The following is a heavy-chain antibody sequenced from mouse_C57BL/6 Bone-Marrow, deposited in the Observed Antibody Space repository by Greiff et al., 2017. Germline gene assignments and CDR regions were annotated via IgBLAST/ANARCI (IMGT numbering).Heavy chain of an antibody. CDR3: AREFITTVVAHYYYAMDY. V-gene: IGHV1-81*01. J-gene: IGHJ4*01. CDR2: IYPRSGNT. CDR1: GYTFTSYG. D-gene: IGHD1-1*01. Sequence: VQLQQSGAELARPGASVKLSCKASGYTFTSYGISWVKQRTGQGLEWIGEIYPRSGNTYYNEKFKGKATLTADKSSSPAYMELRSLTSEDSAVYFCAREFITTVVAHYYYAMDYWGQGTSVTVSS.